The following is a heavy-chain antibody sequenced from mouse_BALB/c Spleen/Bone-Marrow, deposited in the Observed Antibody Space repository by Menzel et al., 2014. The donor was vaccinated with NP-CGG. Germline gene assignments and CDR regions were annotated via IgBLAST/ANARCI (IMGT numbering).Heavy chain of an antibody. CDR1: GFNIKDTY. CDR3: ARDSPYAMDY. J-gene: IGHJ4*01. CDR2: IDPANGNT. Sequence: VQLQQSGAELVKPGASVKLSCAASGFNIKDTYMHWVKQRPEQGLEWIGRIDPANGNTKYDPKFQGKATITADTSSNTAYLQLSSLTSEDTAVYYCARDSPYAMDYWGQGTSVTVSS. V-gene: IGHV14-3*02.